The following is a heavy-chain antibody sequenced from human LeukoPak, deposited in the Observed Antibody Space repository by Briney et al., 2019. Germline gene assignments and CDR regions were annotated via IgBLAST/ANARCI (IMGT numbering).Heavy chain of an antibody. CDR3: ARAKLRQGYCSSTSCEREVRYYYYYMDV. D-gene: IGHD2-2*01. CDR1: GFPFSSYW. CDR2: IKQDGSEK. J-gene: IGHJ6*03. Sequence: GSLKLSFSASGFPFSSYWMSWVRPGPGKGLGWVANIKQDGSEKYFLDSVKGRFTISRDNAKNSLYLQMNSLRAEDTAVYYCARAKLRQGYCSSTSCEREVRYYYYYMDVWGKGTTVTVSS. V-gene: IGHV3-7*01.